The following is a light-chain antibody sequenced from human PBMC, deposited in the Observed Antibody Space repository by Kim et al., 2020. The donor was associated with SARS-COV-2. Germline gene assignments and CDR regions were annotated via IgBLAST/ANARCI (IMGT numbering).Light chain of an antibody. CDR3: QQSYSNPPEYT. V-gene: IGKV1-39*01. CDR2: AAS. Sequence: IQMTQSPSSLSASVGDRVTITCRASQYISNYLNWCQQRPGKAPKVLIYAASILQSGVPPRFSGSGSGTDFTLTISSLQPEDFATYYCQQSYSNPPEYTFGQGTKLEI. CDR1: QYISNY. J-gene: IGKJ2*01.